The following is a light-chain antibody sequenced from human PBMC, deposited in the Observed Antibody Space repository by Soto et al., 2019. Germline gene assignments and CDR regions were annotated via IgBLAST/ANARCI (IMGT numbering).Light chain of an antibody. CDR3: QQYGSSPFT. Sequence: EIVLTQSPGTLSLSPGEGTTLSCRTSGSVNNNYLVWYQQNPGQPPRLLIYGASSRATGIPDRFSGSGSGTDFTLTISRLEPEDFAVYYCQQYGSSPFTFGPGTKVDIK. V-gene: IGKV3-20*01. J-gene: IGKJ3*01. CDR2: GAS. CDR1: GSVNNNY.